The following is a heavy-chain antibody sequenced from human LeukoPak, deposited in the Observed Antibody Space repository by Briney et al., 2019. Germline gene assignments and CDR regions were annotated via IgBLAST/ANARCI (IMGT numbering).Heavy chain of an antibody. D-gene: IGHD3-3*01. V-gene: IGHV4-59*12. CDR1: GGSISSYY. J-gene: IGHJ3*02. CDR3: ARDYDFWSGYRDHDAFDI. Sequence: SETLSLTCTVSGGSISSYYWSWIRQPPGKGLEWIGYIYYSGSTNYNPSLKSRVTMSVDTSKNQFSLKLSSVTAADTAVYYCARDYDFWSGYRDHDAFDIWGQGTMVTVSS. CDR2: IYYSGST.